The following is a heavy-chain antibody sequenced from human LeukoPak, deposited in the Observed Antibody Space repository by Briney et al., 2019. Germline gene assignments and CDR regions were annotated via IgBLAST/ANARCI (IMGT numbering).Heavy chain of an antibody. J-gene: IGHJ6*03. Sequence: ASVKVSCKASGYTFTSYGISWVRQAPGQGLEWMGWISAYNGNTNYAQKLQGRVTMTTDTSTSTAYMELRSLRSDDTAVYYCARYRFLPNSGSYADPHYYYMDVWGKGTTVTVSS. CDR1: GYTFTSYG. CDR3: ARYRFLPNSGSYADPHYYYMDV. CDR2: ISAYNGNT. D-gene: IGHD1-26*01. V-gene: IGHV1-18*01.